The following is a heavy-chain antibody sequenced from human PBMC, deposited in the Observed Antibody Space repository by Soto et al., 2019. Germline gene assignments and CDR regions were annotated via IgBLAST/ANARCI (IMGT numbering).Heavy chain of an antibody. CDR2: ISGTGGTT. CDR3: AKDISSRALPYWYFAL. V-gene: IGHV3-23*01. Sequence: PWGSLRPFCVTSGFTFFSYALNWVPQAPRNGLQWVSRISGTGGTTYYADSVRGRFTISRDNSKNTLSLQMNSLRPEDTAVYYCAKDISSRALPYWYFALWGRGTLVTVSS. D-gene: IGHD3-3*02. CDR1: GFTFFSYA. J-gene: IGHJ2*01.